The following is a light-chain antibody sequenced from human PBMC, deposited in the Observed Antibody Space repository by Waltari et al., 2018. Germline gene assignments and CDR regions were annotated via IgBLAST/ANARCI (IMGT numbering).Light chain of an antibody. V-gene: IGLV1-47*01. J-gene: IGLJ2*01. CDR2: RKK. Sequence: QSVLTQPPSASGTPGQRVTIPCFGSTSNTGKNYAFWFHQAPGTAPKPLIYRKKRRPPGVRDRFSGSKSGAAATLAISGLRSEDEATYYCASWDDTVSGVVFGGGTTVT. CDR1: TSNTGKNY. CDR3: ASWDDTVSGVV.